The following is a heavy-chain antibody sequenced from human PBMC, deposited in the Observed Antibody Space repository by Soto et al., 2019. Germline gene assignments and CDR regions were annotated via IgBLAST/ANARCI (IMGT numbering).Heavy chain of an antibody. CDR2: IYHSGST. Sequence: SETLSLTCAVSGYSISSGYYWGWIRQPPGKGLEWIGSIYHSGSTYYNPSLKSRVTISVDTSKNQFSLKLSSVTAADTAVYYCAREKYNDLSGYPGMRYFLYCGQGTLVTVSS. V-gene: IGHV4-38-2*02. CDR1: GYSISSGYY. CDR3: AREKYNDLSGYPGMRYFLY. J-gene: IGHJ4*02. D-gene: IGHD3-3*01.